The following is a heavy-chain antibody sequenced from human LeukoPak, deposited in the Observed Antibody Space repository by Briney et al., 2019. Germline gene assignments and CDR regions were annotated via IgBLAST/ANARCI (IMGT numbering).Heavy chain of an antibody. D-gene: IGHD1-26*01. V-gene: IGHV4-38-2*01. Sequence: SETLSLTCAVSSYSISSGYYWGWIRQPPGKGLEWIGSFYHSGITYYNPSLKSRVTISVDTSKNQFSLKSRSVTAADTAVYYCAKVAVGVTKSFDYWGQGTLVTVSS. J-gene: IGHJ4*02. CDR1: SYSISSGYY. CDR3: AKVAVGVTKSFDY. CDR2: FYHSGIT.